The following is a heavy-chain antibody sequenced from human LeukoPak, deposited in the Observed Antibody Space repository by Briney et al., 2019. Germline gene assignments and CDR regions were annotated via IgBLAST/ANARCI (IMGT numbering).Heavy chain of an antibody. CDR2: IYSGGNT. V-gene: IGHV3-53*01. J-gene: IGHJ3*01. Sequence: GGSLRLSCTVSGFTVSSNSMSWVRQAPGKGLEWVSFIYSGGNTHNSDSVKGRFTISRDNSKNTLYLQMNSLRAEDTAVYYCAKDSRITMIVVPTWGQGTMVTVSS. D-gene: IGHD3-22*01. CDR3: AKDSRITMIVVPT. CDR1: GFTVSSNS.